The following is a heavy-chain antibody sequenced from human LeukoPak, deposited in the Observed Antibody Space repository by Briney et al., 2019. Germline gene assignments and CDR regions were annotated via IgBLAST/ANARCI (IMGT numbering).Heavy chain of an antibody. CDR2: INHSGST. CDR3: AGTDVGSPSGNYFDY. J-gene: IGHJ4*02. D-gene: IGHD6-6*01. Sequence: SETLSLTCAVYGGSFSGYYWSWIRQPPGKGLEWIGEINHSGSTNYNPSLRSRVTISVDTSKNQFSLKLSSVTAADTAVYYCAGTDVGSPSGNYFDYWGQGTLVTVSS. V-gene: IGHV4-34*01. CDR1: GGSFSGYY.